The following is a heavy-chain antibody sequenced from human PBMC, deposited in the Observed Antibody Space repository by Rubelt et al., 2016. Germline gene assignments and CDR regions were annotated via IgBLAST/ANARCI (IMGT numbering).Heavy chain of an antibody. Sequence: EVQLVESGGGLVQPGGSLRLSCAASGFTFSNAWIHWVRQAPGKGLEWVGRIRNKANSYATAYAASVKGRFTISRDDSKNTAYLQMNSLKIEDTAVYYCARAGDYGDYAFDYWGQGTLVTVSS. D-gene: IGHD4-17*01. CDR2: IRNKANSYAT. J-gene: IGHJ4*02. V-gene: IGHV3-73*01. CDR1: GFTFSNAW. CDR3: ARAGDYGDYAFDY.